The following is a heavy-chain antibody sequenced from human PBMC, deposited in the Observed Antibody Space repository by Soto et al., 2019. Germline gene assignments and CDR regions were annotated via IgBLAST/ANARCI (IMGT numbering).Heavy chain of an antibody. Sequence: QVHLVHSGAEVKKPGASVKVSCQASGCTFSSYHMHWVRQAPGQGLEWMGVINPFYGETRYAQKFQGRVTMTRDTSTSTVYMGLSSLRSEDTAVYYCATARGISFGYNYFDHWGQGTLLTVSS. D-gene: IGHD5-18*01. CDR3: ATARGISFGYNYFDH. V-gene: IGHV1-46*01. CDR2: INPFYGET. CDR1: GCTFSSYH. J-gene: IGHJ5*02.